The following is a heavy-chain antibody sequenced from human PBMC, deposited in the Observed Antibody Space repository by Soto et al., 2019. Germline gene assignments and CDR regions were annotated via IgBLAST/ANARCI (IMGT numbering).Heavy chain of an antibody. CDR2: IWYDGSNK. D-gene: IGHD2-21*02. CDR3: ARGLRSHPPVTASYYYGMDV. V-gene: IGHV3-33*01. CDR1: GFTFSSYG. J-gene: IGHJ6*02. Sequence: QVQLVESGGGVVQPGRSLRLSCAASGFTFSSYGMHWVRQAPGKGLEWVAVIWYDGSNKYYADSVKGRFTISRDNSKNTLYMHMTSLRAEDTAVYYCARGLRSHPPVTASYYYGMDVWGQGTTVTVSS.